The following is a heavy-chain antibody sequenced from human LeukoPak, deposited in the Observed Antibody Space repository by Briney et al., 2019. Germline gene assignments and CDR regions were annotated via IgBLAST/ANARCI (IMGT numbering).Heavy chain of an antibody. V-gene: IGHV3-21*01. CDR2: ISSSNYI. J-gene: IGHJ6*04. CDR3: ARDSKLYCSSTSCYMDV. D-gene: IGHD2-2*01. CDR1: GFTFSSYS. Sequence: GGSLRLSCAASGFTFSSYSMNWVRQAPGKGLEWVSSISSSNYIYHADSLKGRFTISRDNAKYSLYLQTNSLRAEDTAVYYCARDSKLYCSSTSCYMDVWGKGTTVTVSS.